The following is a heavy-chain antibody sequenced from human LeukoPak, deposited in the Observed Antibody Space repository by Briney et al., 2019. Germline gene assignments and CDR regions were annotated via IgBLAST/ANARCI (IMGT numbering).Heavy chain of an antibody. J-gene: IGHJ6*03. D-gene: IGHD1-1*01. CDR2: IGSSGTYI. CDR1: GFTFSSYS. V-gene: IGHV3-21*01. CDR3: ARMQLSGIGNYYYYYMDV. Sequence: GGSLRLSCAASGFTFSSYSINWVRQTPGKELEWVASIGSSGTYIYYADSMRGRFTISRDNAKTSLYLQMSSLGAEDTAVYYCARMQLSGIGNYYYYYMDVWGQGTTVTVSS.